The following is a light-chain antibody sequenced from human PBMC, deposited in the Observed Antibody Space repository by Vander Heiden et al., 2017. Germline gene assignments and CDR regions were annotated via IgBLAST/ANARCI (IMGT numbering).Light chain of an antibody. V-gene: IGLV1-40*01. CDR3: QSYDSSLSGPYWV. J-gene: IGLJ3*02. CDR2: GNS. CDR1: SSNIGAGHD. Sequence: QSVLTQPPPVSGAPGRRVTIYGTGTSSNIGAGHDVPWYQQHPETAPKLLIYGNSNRPSGVPDRFSGSKSDTSASLAITGLQAEDEADYYCQSYDSSLSGPYWVFGGGTKLTVL.